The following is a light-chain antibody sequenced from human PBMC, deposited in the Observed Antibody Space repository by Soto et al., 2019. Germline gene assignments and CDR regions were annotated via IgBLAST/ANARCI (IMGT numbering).Light chain of an antibody. Sequence: DVQMTQSPSTLSASIGDTVTITCRASQSIDGWLAWYQQKPGRPPKLLIYRASILENGVPSRFSGRGSGTEFTLTISGLRPDDLGTYFCQQYNSYPKTFGEGTKVDNK. V-gene: IGKV1-5*03. CDR1: QSIDGW. CDR3: QQYNSYPKT. CDR2: RAS. J-gene: IGKJ2*01.